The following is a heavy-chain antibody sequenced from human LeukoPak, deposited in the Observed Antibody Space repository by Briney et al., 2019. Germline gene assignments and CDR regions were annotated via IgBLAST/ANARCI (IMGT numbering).Heavy chain of an antibody. CDR2: IYSSGST. J-gene: IGHJ1*01. V-gene: IGHV4-59*01. Sequence: SETLSLTCTVSGGSIRGYYCNWLRQPPGEGLEWIGFIYSSGSTAYNPSLKSRVTISLDTSKNQFSLRLNSVTAADTAVYYCAITYYSSSGSWDWGQGTLVTVSS. CDR3: AITYYSSSGSWD. CDR1: GGSIRGYY. D-gene: IGHD3-10*01.